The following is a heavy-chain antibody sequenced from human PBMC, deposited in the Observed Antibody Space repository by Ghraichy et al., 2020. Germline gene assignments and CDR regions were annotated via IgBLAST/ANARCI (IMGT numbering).Heavy chain of an antibody. D-gene: IGHD1-26*01. V-gene: IGHV3-48*03. Sequence: GGSLRLSCAASGFSFSTNEMNWVRQAPGKGLEWISYINSRGNIIYYADSVKGRFTISRDNAKSSLYLQMDSLRAEDTAVYYCAKDLGGGATPFDYWGQGTLVAVSS. CDR1: GFSFSTNE. CDR2: INSRGNII. CDR3: AKDLGGGATPFDY. J-gene: IGHJ4*02.